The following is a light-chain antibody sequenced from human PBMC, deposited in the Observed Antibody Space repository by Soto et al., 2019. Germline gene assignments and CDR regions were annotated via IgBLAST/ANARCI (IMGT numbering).Light chain of an antibody. CDR2: GAA. Sequence: DIQMTQSPSSLSASAGDRVTFTCRASQDISHFLAWYQQRPGKVPKLLIYGAATLQLGVPSRFSGSGSGTDFTLTISSLQPEDVATYYCQQYNKDTPGTFGQGTKVDIK. V-gene: IGKV1-27*01. J-gene: IGKJ1*01. CDR3: QQYNKDTPGT. CDR1: QDISHF.